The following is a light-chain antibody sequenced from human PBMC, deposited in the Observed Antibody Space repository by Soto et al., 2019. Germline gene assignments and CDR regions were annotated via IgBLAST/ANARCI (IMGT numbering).Light chain of an antibody. CDR1: QSVSGN. V-gene: IGKV3-15*01. J-gene: IGKJ5*01. Sequence: EIVMTQSPATLSVSPGERATLSCRASQSVSGNLAWYQQTPGQAPRLLIYDTSSRATGIPARFSGSGSGTXXXXXXSSLQSEDFAVYYCQQYHKWPTFGQGTRLEIK. CDR3: QQYHKWPT. CDR2: DTS.